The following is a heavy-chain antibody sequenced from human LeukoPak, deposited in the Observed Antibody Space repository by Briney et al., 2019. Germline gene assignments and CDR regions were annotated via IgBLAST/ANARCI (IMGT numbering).Heavy chain of an antibody. CDR3: ATNARIQLWFSYWYFDL. V-gene: IGHV1-24*01. D-gene: IGHD5-18*01. J-gene: IGHJ2*01. CDR1: GYTLTELS. Sequence: ASVKVPCKVSGYTLTELSMHWVRQAPGKRLEWMGGFDPEDGETIYAQKFQSRVTMTEDTSTDPAYMEPSSLRSEDTAVYYCATNARIQLWFSYWYFDLWGRGTLVTVSS. CDR2: FDPEDGET.